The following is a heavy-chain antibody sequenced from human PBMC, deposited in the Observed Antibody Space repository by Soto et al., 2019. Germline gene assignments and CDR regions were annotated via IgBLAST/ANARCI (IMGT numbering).Heavy chain of an antibody. CDR2: ISYDGSNK. CDR3: ARVYDSSGWASDY. D-gene: IGHD3-22*01. Sequence: GGSLRLSCAASGFTFSSYAMHWVRQAPGKGLEWVAVISYDGSNKYYADSVKGRFTISRDNSKNTLYLQMNSLRAEDTAVYHCARVYDSSGWASDYWGQGTLVTVSS. J-gene: IGHJ4*02. CDR1: GFTFSSYA. V-gene: IGHV3-30-3*01.